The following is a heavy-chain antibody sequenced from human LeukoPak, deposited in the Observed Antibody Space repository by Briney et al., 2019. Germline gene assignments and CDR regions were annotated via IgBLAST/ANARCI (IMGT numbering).Heavy chain of an antibody. CDR2: ISDEGRSK. D-gene: IGHD4-17*01. V-gene: IGHV3-30*18. CDR1: GFSFISYG. J-gene: IGHJ4*02. CDR3: AKRPSDYGDYVSYFDY. Sequence: GGSLRLSCAASGFSFISYGMHWVRQAPGKGLEWVGVISDEGRSKDYADSVKGRFTISRDNSKDTLYLQMNSLRAEDTAVYYCAKRPSDYGDYVSYFDYWGQGTLVTVSS.